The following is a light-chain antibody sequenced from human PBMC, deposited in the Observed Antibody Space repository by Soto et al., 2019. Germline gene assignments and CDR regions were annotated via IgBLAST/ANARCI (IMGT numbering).Light chain of an antibody. J-gene: IGKJ4*01. CDR3: QKYNSAPHT. CDR2: AAS. Sequence: DIQMTQSPSSLSASVGDRVTITCRTSQDKLLIYAASTLQSGVPSRFSGGGSGTDFSLTINSLQPEDVATYYCQKYNSAPHTFGGGTKVEIQ. V-gene: IGKV1-27*01. CDR1: QD.